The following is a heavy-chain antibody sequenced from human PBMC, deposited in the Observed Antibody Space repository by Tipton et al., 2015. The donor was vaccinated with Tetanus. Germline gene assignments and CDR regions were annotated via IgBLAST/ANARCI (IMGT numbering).Heavy chain of an antibody. V-gene: IGHV3-9*01. J-gene: IGHJ3*02. CDR1: GFTFDDYA. CDR3: AKEAPITYYYGSGSYYGAFDI. CDR2: ISWNSGSI. D-gene: IGHD3-10*01. Sequence: SLRLSCAASGFTFDDYAMHWVRQAPGKGLEWVSGISWNSGSIGYADSVKGRFTISRDNAKNSLYLQMNSLRAEDTALYYCAKEAPITYYYGSGSYYGAFDIWGQGTMVTVSS.